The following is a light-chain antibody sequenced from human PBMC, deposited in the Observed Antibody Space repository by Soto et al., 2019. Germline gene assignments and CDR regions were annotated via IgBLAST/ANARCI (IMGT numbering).Light chain of an antibody. CDR3: QQYNNWPPPWT. J-gene: IGKJ1*01. V-gene: IGKV3-15*01. Sequence: EVELTQSPATLSVSPGERATLSCRASQSVNSNLAWYQQKSGQAPRLLMYDASTRATGIPARFSGSGSGTQFTLTISSLQSEDFAVYYCQQYNNWPPPWTFGQGTKVDIK. CDR1: QSVNSN. CDR2: DAS.